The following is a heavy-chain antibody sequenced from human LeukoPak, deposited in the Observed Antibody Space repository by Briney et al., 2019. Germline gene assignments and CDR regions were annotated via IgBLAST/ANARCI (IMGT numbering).Heavy chain of an antibody. J-gene: IGHJ4*02. CDR1: VFTFSSYS. D-gene: IGHD2-2*01. CDR2: ISSSSSTI. Sequence: GGSLRLSCAASVFTFSSYSMNWVRQAPGKGLEWVSYISSSSSTIYYADSVKGRFTISRDNAKNSLYLQMNSLRAEDTAVYYCRYQLSEGFDYWGQGTLVTVSS. CDR3: RYQLSEGFDY. V-gene: IGHV3-48*01.